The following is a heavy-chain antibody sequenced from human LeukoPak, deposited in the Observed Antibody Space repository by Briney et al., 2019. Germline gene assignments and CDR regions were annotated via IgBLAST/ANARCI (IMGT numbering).Heavy chain of an antibody. Sequence: GGSLRLSCAASGFTFSSYWMSWVRQAPGKGLEWVANIKEDGSEKYYVDSVKGRFTISRDNAKNSLYLQMNSPRAEDTAVYYCAKHYDFWSGYGSNWFDPWGQGILVTVSS. CDR3: AKHYDFWSGYGSNWFDP. D-gene: IGHD3-3*01. CDR1: GFTFSSYW. V-gene: IGHV3-7*01. CDR2: IKEDGSEK. J-gene: IGHJ5*02.